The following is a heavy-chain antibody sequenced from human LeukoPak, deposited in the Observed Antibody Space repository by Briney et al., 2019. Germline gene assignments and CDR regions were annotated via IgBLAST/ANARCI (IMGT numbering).Heavy chain of an antibody. CDR2: ISRSGNTI. Sequence: GGSLRLSCAASGVTSSSYEMNWVRQAPGKGLEWVSYISRSGNTIYYADSVEGRFTISRDNAKNSLYLQMNSLRAEDTAVYYCARSGKWNYYYYGMDVWGQGTTVTVSS. D-gene: IGHD1-14*01. V-gene: IGHV3-48*03. CDR3: ARSGKWNYYYYGMDV. J-gene: IGHJ6*02. CDR1: GVTSSSYE.